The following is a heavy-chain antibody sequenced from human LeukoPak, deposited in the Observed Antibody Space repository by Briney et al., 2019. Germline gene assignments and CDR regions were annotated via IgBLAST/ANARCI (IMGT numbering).Heavy chain of an antibody. CDR2: IYYSGST. CDR3: ARGYCSGGSCYDWYFDL. D-gene: IGHD2-15*01. Sequence: SETLSLTCTVSGGSISSYYWSWIRQPPGKGLEWIGHIYYSGSTNYNPSLKSRVTISVDTSKNQFSLKLSSVTAADTAVYYCARGYCSGGSCYDWYFDLWGRGTLVTVSS. CDR1: GGSISSYY. V-gene: IGHV4-59*01. J-gene: IGHJ2*01.